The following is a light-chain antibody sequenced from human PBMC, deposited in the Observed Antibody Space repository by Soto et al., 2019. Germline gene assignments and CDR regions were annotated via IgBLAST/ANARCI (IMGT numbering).Light chain of an antibody. CDR1: SDDVGGYNY. Sequence: QSALTQPASVSGSPGQSITISCTGTSDDVGGYNYVSWYQQYPGKTPQLIIYEVSNRPSGVSNRFSGSKSVNTAYLTISGLRAEDEADYYCSSYTRSSTWVFGGGTKLTFL. V-gene: IGLV2-14*01. CDR3: SSYTRSSTWV. J-gene: IGLJ3*02. CDR2: EVS.